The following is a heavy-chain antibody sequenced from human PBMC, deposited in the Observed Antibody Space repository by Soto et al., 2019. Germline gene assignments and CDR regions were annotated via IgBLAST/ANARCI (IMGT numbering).Heavy chain of an antibody. V-gene: IGHV1-3*01. D-gene: IGHD4-4*01. J-gene: IGHJ6*02. CDR2: INAGNGNT. CDR3: ASSYSNYALSDYSFSGMDV. CDR1: GYTFTSYA. Sequence: QVQLVQSGAEVKKPGASVKVSCKASGYTFTSYAMHWVRQAPGQRLEWMGWINAGNGNTKYSQKFQGRVTITRDTPXXXAXXELSSLISEDTAVYYCASSYSNYALSDYSFSGMDVWGQGTTVTVS.